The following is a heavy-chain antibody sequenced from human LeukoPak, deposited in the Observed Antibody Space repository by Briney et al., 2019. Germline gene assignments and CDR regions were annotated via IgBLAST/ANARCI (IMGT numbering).Heavy chain of an antibody. CDR1: GGTFSSYT. V-gene: IGHV1-69*02. CDR2: IIPILGIA. D-gene: IGHD3-3*01. CDR3: ARGEDPSDFGVVTIDY. J-gene: IGHJ4*02. Sequence: VASVKVSCKASGGTFSSYTISWVRQAPGQGLEWMGRIIPILGIANYARKFQGRVTITADKSTSTAYMELSSLRSEDTAVYYCARGEDPSDFGVVTIDYWGQGTLVTVSS.